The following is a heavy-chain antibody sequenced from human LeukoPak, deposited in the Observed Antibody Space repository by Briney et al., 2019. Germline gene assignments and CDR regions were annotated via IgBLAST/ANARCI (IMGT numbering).Heavy chain of an antibody. CDR2: IYHSGST. J-gene: IGHJ4*02. CDR1: GYSISGGYY. V-gene: IGHV4-38-2*02. Sequence: PSETLSLTCAVSGYSISGGYYWAWIRQPPGKGLEWIGIIYHSGSTYYNPSLKSRVTISVDTSKNQLSLRLSSVTAADTATYYCARDRRNTAYFYDSGGYYVEYWGQGTLVTVSS. CDR3: ARDRRNTAYFYDSGGYYVEY. D-gene: IGHD3-22*01.